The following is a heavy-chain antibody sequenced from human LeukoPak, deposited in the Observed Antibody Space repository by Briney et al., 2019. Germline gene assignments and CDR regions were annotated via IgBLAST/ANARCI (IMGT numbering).Heavy chain of an antibody. V-gene: IGHV3-74*01. CDR1: GFTFSRYW. Sequence: GGSLRLSCAATGFTFSRYWMHWVRQGPGKGLVWVSFISSDGSTTTYADSVKGRFTISRDNAKNTLYLQMNSLRAEDTAVYYCARDTITAPGDLDYWGQGTLVTVSS. D-gene: IGHD6-13*01. J-gene: IGHJ4*02. CDR3: ARDTITAPGDLDY. CDR2: ISSDGSTT.